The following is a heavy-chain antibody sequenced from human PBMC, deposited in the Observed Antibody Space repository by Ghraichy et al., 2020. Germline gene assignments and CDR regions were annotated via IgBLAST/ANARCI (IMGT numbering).Heavy chain of an antibody. CDR3: IAGLHRRSIFDY. D-gene: IGHD2-21*01. J-gene: IGHJ4*02. CDR1: GFTFSHAW. Sequence: GGSLRLSCAASGFTFSHAWMNWVRQIPGKGLEWVGRIRSNNEGGTTDLAASVKGRFTISRDDSRDTLYVQMNSLKTEDTAVYYCIAGLHRRSIFDYWGQGTLVTVSS. CDR2: IRSNNEGGTT. V-gene: IGHV3-15*01.